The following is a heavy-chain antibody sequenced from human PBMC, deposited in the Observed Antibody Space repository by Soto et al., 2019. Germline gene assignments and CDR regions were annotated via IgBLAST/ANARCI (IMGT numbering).Heavy chain of an antibody. CDR1: GFTFSTYA. J-gene: IGHJ5*02. CDR3: AKCLFGYSGSSGWCKWLDP. V-gene: IGHV3-23*01. CDR2: ISGSGGST. Sequence: EAQVLESGGGLVQPGVSLRLSCAASGFTFSTYAMSWVRLAPGKGLEWVSAISGSGGSTHYADSVKGRFTISRDKSKNTLYLQMNSLRAEDTAIYYCAKCLFGYSGSSGWCKWLDPWGQGTLVTVSS. D-gene: IGHD5-12*01.